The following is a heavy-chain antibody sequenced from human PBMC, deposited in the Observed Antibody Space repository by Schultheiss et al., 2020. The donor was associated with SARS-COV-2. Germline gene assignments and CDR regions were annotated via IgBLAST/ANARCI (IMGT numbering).Heavy chain of an antibody. V-gene: IGHV1-18*04. CDR3: ARDRWGSSGSLDAFDI. Sequence: ASVKVSCKASGYSFTTYGITWVRQDPGQGLEWMGWISPYNGNTFYAQKLQGRVIMTTDTSTSTAYMELRSPRSDDTAVYYCARDRWGSSGSLDAFDIWGQGTMVTVS. J-gene: IGHJ3*02. CDR2: ISPYNGNT. CDR1: GYSFTTYG. D-gene: IGHD1-26*01.